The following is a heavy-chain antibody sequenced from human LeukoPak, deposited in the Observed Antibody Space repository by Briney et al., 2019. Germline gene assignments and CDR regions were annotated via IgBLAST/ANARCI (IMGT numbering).Heavy chain of an antibody. J-gene: IGHJ6*02. D-gene: IGHD1-1*01. V-gene: IGHV1-2*02. Sequence: ASVKVSCKASGYTFTGYYMHWVRQAPGQGLEWMGWINPNSGGTNYAQKFQGRVTMTRDTSISTAYMELRSLRSDDTAVYYCARGQFVQLEHMDVWGQGTTVTVSS. CDR3: ARGQFVQLEHMDV. CDR2: INPNSGGT. CDR1: GYTFTGYY.